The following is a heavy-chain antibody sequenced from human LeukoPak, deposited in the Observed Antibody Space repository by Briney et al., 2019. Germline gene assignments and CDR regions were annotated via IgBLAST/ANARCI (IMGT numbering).Heavy chain of an antibody. V-gene: IGHV4-34*01. CDR1: GGSFSGYY. CDR3: ARGTDIVVVPASHTYYFDY. J-gene: IGHJ4*02. CDR2: INHSGST. D-gene: IGHD2-2*01. Sequence: SPSETLSLTCAVYGGSFSGYYWSWIRQPPGKGLEWIGEINHSGSTNYNPSLKSRVTISVDTSKNQFSLKLSSVTAADTAVYYCARGTDIVVVPASHTYYFDYWGQGTLVTVSS.